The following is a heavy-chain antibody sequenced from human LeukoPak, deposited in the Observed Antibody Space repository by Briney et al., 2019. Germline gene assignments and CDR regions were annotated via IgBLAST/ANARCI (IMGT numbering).Heavy chain of an antibody. Sequence: GRSLRLSCVASGFSFSSYAMHWVRQAPGKGLEWVAVISYDGSNKYYADSVKGRFTISRDNSKNTLYLQMNSLRAEDTAVYYCARTGTTDDAFDIWGQGTMVTVSS. CDR3: ARTGTTDDAFDI. CDR2: ISYDGSNK. CDR1: GFSFSSYA. D-gene: IGHD1-1*01. V-gene: IGHV3-30*04. J-gene: IGHJ3*02.